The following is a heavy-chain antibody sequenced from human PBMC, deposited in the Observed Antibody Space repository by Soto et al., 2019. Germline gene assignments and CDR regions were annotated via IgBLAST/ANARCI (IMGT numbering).Heavy chain of an antibody. CDR3: AKDAISMVRGVNNWFDP. D-gene: IGHD3-10*01. CDR1: GFTFSSYA. V-gene: IGHV3-23*01. Sequence: EVQLLESGGGLVQPGGSLTLSCAASGFTFSSYAMTWVRQAPGKGLEWVSGISGGGGVSTYYADSVKGRFTISRDNSMNTLYLQMNRLRAEDTAVYYCAKDAISMVRGVNNWFDPWGQGTLVTVFS. J-gene: IGHJ5*02. CDR2: ISGGGGVST.